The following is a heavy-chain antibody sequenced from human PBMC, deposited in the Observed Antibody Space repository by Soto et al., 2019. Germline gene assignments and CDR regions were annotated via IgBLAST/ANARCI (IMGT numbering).Heavy chain of an antibody. J-gene: IGHJ3*02. CDR2: ISGSGGST. Sequence: GGSLRLSCAASGFTFSSYAMSWVRQAPGKGLEWVSAISGSGGSTYYADSVKGRFTISRDNSKNTLYLQMNSLRAEDTAVYYCAKDPSMVRGVIIFAFDIWGQGTMVTVSS. CDR3: AKDPSMVRGVIIFAFDI. D-gene: IGHD3-10*01. V-gene: IGHV3-23*01. CDR1: GFTFSSYA.